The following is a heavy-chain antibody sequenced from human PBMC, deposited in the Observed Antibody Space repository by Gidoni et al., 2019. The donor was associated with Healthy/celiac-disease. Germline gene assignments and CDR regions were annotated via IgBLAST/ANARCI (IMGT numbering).Heavy chain of an antibody. CDR2: ISYDGSNK. CDR1: GFTFSSYG. V-gene: IGHV3-30*03. J-gene: IGHJ4*02. CDR3: AREVY. Sequence: QVQLVESGGGVVQPGRSMRLSCAASGFTFSSYGMHWARQALGKGLEWVAVISYDGSNKYYADSVKGRFTISRDNSKNTLYLQMNSLRAEDTAVYYCAREVYWGQGTLVTVSS.